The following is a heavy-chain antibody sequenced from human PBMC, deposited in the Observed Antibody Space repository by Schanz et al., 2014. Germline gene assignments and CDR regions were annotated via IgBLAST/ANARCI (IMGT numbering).Heavy chain of an antibody. CDR3: AKGQGAVINNWYFDL. V-gene: IGHV3-23*04. Sequence: EVQLVESGGGLVEPGGSLRLSCEASGFTFSTSAMSWVRQAPGKGLEWVSSLGGSTGGIYYADSVRGRFTISRDNFKNRLYLQMNSLRLEDTAIYYCAKGQGAVINNWYFDLWGRGTLVTVSS. CDR1: GFTFSTSA. CDR2: LGGSTGGI. J-gene: IGHJ2*01. D-gene: IGHD2-21*01.